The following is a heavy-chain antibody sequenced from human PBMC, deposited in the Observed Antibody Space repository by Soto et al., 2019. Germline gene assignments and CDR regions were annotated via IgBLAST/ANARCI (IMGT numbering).Heavy chain of an antibody. CDR2: IKQDGGEE. V-gene: IGHV3-7*01. D-gene: IGHD3-22*01. CDR3: ARELPKYYYDSSGFRY. CDR1: GFTFSDYS. Sequence: EVQLVESGGGLVQPGGSLRLSCAASGFTFSDYSMSWVRQSPGKGLEGVANIKQDGGEEDYVDSVKGRLTISRDNAKNSLYLQMNSLRAEDTAVYYCARELPKYYYDSSGFRYWGQGTLVTVSS. J-gene: IGHJ4*02.